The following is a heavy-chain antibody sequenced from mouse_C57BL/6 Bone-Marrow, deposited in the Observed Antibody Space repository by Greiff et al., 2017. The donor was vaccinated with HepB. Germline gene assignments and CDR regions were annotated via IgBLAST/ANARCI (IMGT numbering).Heavy chain of an antibody. Sequence: EVQLKESGGGLVKPGGSLKLSCAASGFTFSSYAMSWVRQTPEKRLEWVATISDGGSYTYYPDNVKGRFTISRDNAKNNLYLQMSHLKSEDTAMYYCARDENDGYQGPGGPWFAYWGQGTLVTVSA. D-gene: IGHD2-3*01. CDR3: ARDENDGYQGPGGPWFAY. CDR2: ISDGGSYT. J-gene: IGHJ3*01. V-gene: IGHV5-4*01. CDR1: GFTFSSYA.